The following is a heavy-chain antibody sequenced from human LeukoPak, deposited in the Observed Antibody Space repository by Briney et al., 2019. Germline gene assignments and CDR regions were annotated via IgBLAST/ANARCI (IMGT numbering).Heavy chain of an antibody. V-gene: IGHV4-34*01. CDR3: ASGYYYYYYMDV. J-gene: IGHJ6*03. CDR2: INHSGST. Sequence: GSLRLSCAASGFTFTSYSMNWVRQAPGKGLEWIGEINHSGSTNYNPSLKSRVTISVDTSKNQFSLKLSSVTAADTAVYYCASGYYYYYYMDVWGKGTTVTVSS. CDR1: GFTFTSYS.